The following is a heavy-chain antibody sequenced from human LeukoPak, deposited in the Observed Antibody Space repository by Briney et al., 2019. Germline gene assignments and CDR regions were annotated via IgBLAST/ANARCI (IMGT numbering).Heavy chain of an antibody. D-gene: IGHD6-13*01. J-gene: IGHJ4*02. V-gene: IGHV4-59*13. CDR2: IYYRGST. CDR1: GGPIRCYY. Sequence: PSETLSLTCTVSGGPIRCYYGSWIRQPPGRGLEWIGYIYYRGSTNYNPSLNSRIPISVDTSKNQFSLKLSPVPAADTAVYYCARMNLAASGTPFDYWGPGILVTVSS. CDR3: ARMNLAASGTPFDY.